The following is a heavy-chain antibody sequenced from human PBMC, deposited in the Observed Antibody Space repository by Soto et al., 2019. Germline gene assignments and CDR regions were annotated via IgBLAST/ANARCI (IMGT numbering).Heavy chain of an antibody. V-gene: IGHV3-30*03. CDR3: ARGWQQLVRAAFDI. CDR1: GFAFRSHG. J-gene: IGHJ3*02. CDR2: ISYDGSND. Sequence: GGSLRLSCVASGFAFRSHGMHWARQAPGKGPEWVAVISYDGSNDYYADSVKGRFTVSRDNSRNTLFLQMNSLRAEDTAVYYCARGWQQLVRAAFDIWGQGTMVTVSS. D-gene: IGHD6-13*01.